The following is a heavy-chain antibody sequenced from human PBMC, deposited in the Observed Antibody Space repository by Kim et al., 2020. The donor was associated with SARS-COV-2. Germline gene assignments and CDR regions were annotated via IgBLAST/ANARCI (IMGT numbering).Heavy chain of an antibody. J-gene: IGHJ4*02. V-gene: IGHV3-21*01. Sequence: DSVKGRFTISRDNAKNSLYLQMNSLRAEDTAVYYCARDQGYYDSSGYSDYWGQGTLVTVSS. CDR3: ARDQGYYDSSGYSDY. D-gene: IGHD3-22*01.